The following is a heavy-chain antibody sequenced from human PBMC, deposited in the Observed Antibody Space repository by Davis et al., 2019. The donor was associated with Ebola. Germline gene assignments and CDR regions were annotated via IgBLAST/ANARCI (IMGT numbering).Heavy chain of an antibody. J-gene: IGHJ4*02. Sequence: PSETLSLTCTVSGVSISTHYWSWIRQPPGKRLEWFGSIYYTVSAYYNSSLNSRVTISVDTSKNQFSLKLSSVTAADTAMYYCAERGGSVWGQGTLVTVSS. CDR3: AERGGSV. V-gene: IGHV4-59*11. D-gene: IGHD3-16*01. CDR1: GVSISTHY. CDR2: IYYTVSA.